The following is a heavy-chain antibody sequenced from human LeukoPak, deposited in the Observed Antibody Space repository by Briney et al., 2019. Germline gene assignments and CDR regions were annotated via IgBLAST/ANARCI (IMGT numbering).Heavy chain of an antibody. V-gene: IGHV3-7*03. CDR3: ARGGGLDV. J-gene: IGHJ6*02. CDR1: GFTFSSYW. Sequence: PGGSLRPSCAASGFTFSSYWTNWARQAQGKGLEWEASIHQNGNVTYHVDSVKGRLTNSRDNAKNSLDLQMSNLRAGDTAVYFCARGGGLDVWGQGATVTVSS. D-gene: IGHD3-16*01. CDR2: IHQNGNVT.